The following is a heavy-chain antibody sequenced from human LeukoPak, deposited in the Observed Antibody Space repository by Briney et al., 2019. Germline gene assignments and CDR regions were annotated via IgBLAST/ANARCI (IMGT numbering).Heavy chain of an antibody. CDR2: INHSGNT. Sequence: SETLSLTCAVYGGSFSGYYWSWIRQPPGKGLEWIGKINHSGNTNYNPSLKSRVTISLDTSKNQFSLKLSSVTAADTAVYYCASLPASSKWIDYWGQGTLVTVSS. D-gene: IGHD2-2*01. J-gene: IGHJ4*02. V-gene: IGHV4-34*01. CDR1: GGSFSGYY. CDR3: ASLPASSKWIDY.